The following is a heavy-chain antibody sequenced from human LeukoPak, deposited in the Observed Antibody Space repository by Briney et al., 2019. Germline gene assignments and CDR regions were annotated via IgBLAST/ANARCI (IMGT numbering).Heavy chain of an antibody. D-gene: IGHD2-2*01. J-gene: IGHJ5*02. CDR1: GYTFTSYG. CDR2: ISAYNGNT. V-gene: IGHV1-18*01. Sequence: ASVKVSCKASGYTFTSYGISWVRQAPGQGLEWMGWISAYNGNTNYAQKLQGRVTMTTDTSTSTAYMELRSLRSEDTAVYYCARDGLGGDIVVVPAQWFDPWGQGTLVTVSS. CDR3: ARDGLGGDIVVVPAQWFDP.